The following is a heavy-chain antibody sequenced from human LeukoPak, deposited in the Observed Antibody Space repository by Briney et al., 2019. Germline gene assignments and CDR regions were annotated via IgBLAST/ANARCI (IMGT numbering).Heavy chain of an antibody. V-gene: IGHV1-2*02. D-gene: IGHD3-22*01. Sequence: GASVKVSCKTSGYTFTGYYMHWVRQAPGQGLEWMGWINPTSGGTNYAQKFQGRVTMTRDTSISTAYMKLSRLRSDDTAVYYCARVWYYYDSTGILTLYFDYWGQGTLVTVSS. J-gene: IGHJ4*02. CDR3: ARVWYYYDSTGILTLYFDY. CDR2: INPTSGGT. CDR1: GYTFTGYY.